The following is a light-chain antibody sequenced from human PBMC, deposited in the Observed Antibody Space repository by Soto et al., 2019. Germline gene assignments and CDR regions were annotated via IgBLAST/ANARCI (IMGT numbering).Light chain of an antibody. Sequence: QSALTQRRSVSGSPGQSVTISCTGTSSDVGGYNYVSWYQQHPGKAPKLMIYDVSKRPSGVPDRFSGSKSGNTASLTISGLQAEDEADYYCCSYAGSYTHVFGTGTKLTVL. J-gene: IGLJ1*01. CDR2: DVS. CDR3: CSYAGSYTHV. CDR1: SSDVGGYNY. V-gene: IGLV2-11*01.